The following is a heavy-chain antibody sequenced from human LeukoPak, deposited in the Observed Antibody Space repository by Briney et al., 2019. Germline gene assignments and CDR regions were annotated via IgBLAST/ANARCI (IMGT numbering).Heavy chain of an antibody. CDR1: GFTFNIYW. CDR3: TRGGGNFDY. J-gene: IGHJ4*02. D-gene: IGHD4-23*01. CDR2: IKQDGSEK. V-gene: IGHV3-7*05. Sequence: GGSLRLSCVASGFTFNIYWMSWVRQAPGKGLEGVANIKQDGSEKYYVDSVKGRFTISRDNAKNSLYLQMNSLRAEDTAVYYCTRGGGNFDYWGQGTLVTVSS.